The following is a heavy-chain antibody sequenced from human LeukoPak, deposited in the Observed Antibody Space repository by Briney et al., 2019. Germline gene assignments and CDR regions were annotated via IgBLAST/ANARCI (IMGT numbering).Heavy chain of an antibody. V-gene: IGHV1-18*01. CDR3: ARDRTRWLQFEFGY. CDR2: ISAYNGNT. CDR1: GYTFTSYG. Sequence: PGASVKVSCKASGYTFTSYGISWVRQAPGQGLEWMGWISAYNGNTNYAQKLQGRVTMTTDTSTSTAYMELRSLRSDDTAVYYCARDRTRWLQFEFGYWGQGTLVTVSS. J-gene: IGHJ4*02. D-gene: IGHD5-24*01.